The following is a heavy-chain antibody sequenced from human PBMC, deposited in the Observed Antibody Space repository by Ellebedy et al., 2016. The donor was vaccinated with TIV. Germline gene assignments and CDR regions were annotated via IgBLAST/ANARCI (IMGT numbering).Heavy chain of an antibody. D-gene: IGHD2-21*01. CDR2: ISGSGGST. CDR3: AKDYWGGKYYYDY. Sequence: GESLKISCAASGFTFSSYSMNWVRQAPGKGLEWVSTISGSGGSTYYADSVKGQFTISRDNSKNTLYLQMNSLRAEDTAVYYCAKDYWGGKYYYDYWGQGTLVTVSS. CDR1: GFTFSSYS. J-gene: IGHJ4*02. V-gene: IGHV3-23*01.